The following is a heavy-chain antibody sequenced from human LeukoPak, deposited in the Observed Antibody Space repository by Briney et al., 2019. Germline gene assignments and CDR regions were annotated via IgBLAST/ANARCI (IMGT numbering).Heavy chain of an antibody. J-gene: IGHJ4*02. CDR3: VGPLGIAVSGGTDY. CDR2: ISSSGSTI. V-gene: IGHV3-48*03. D-gene: IGHD6-19*01. CDR1: GLTFSSYE. Sequence: PGGSLRLSCAGSGLTFSSYEMNWVRQAPGKGLEWVSYISSSGSTIYYADSVKGRFTISRDNAKNSLYLQMNSLRADDTAVYYCVGPLGIAVSGGTDYWGQGTLVTVSS.